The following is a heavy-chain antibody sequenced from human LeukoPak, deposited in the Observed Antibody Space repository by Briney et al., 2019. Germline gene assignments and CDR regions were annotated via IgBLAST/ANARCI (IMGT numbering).Heavy chain of an antibody. Sequence: GGSLRLSCAASGFTFSSYAMSWVRQAPGKGLEWVSSITISSSYIYYADSVKGRFTISRDNAKNSLYLQMNSLRAEDTAVYYCAREVIAAYSFDYWGQGTLVTVSS. V-gene: IGHV3-21*01. D-gene: IGHD6-6*01. J-gene: IGHJ4*02. CDR2: ITISSSYI. CDR1: GFTFSSYA. CDR3: AREVIAAYSFDY.